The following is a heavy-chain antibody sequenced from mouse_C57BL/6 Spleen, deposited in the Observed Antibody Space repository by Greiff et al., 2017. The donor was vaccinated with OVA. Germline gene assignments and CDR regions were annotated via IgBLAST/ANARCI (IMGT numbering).Heavy chain of an antibody. Sequence: QVQLKESGAELVRPGTSVKVSCKASGYAFTNYLIEWVKQRPGQGLEWIGVINPGSGGTNYNEKFKGKATLTADKSSSTAYMQLSSLTSEDSAVYFCARTNYGSSYTYFDVWGTGTTVTVSS. CDR2: INPGSGGT. V-gene: IGHV1-54*01. J-gene: IGHJ1*03. D-gene: IGHD1-1*01. CDR1: GYAFTNYL. CDR3: ARTNYGSSYTYFDV.